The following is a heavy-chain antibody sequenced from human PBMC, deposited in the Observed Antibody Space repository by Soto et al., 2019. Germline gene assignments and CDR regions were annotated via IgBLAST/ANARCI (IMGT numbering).Heavy chain of an antibody. CDR3: ARDRGIVVVVAATDAFDI. CDR1: GFTFSSYW. CDR2: IKQDGSEK. J-gene: IGHJ3*02. V-gene: IGHV3-7*01. D-gene: IGHD2-15*01. Sequence: GGSLRLSCAASGFTFSSYWMSWVRQAPGKGLEWVANIKQDGSEKYYVDSVKGRFTISRDNAKNSLYLQMNSLRAEDTAVYYCARDRGIVVVVAATDAFDIWGQGTMVTVSS.